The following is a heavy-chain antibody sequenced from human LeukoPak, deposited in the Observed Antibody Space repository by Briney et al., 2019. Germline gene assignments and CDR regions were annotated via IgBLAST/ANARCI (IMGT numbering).Heavy chain of an antibody. CDR2: IVPIFGKT. CDR3: ARGWGIPAPISWFDP. Sequence: SVKVSYKASGGAFSSNIIGWVRQAPGQGLEWMGGIVPIFGKTKYAQKFQGRVTITTDESSSTAYMELSSLRSDDTAIYYCARGWGIPAPISWFDPWGQGTLVTVSS. CDR1: GGAFSSNI. V-gene: IGHV1-69*05. J-gene: IGHJ5*02. D-gene: IGHD2-2*01.